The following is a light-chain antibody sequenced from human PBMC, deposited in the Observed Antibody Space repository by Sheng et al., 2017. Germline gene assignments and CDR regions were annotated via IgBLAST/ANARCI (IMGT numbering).Light chain of an antibody. CDR2: HNN. CDR3: AAWDDRVNGPA. V-gene: IGLV1-44*01. CDR1: RSDIGSST. Sequence: QSVLAQPPSASGTAGQRVTISCSGSRSDIGSSTVNWFQQFPGMAPKLLIYHNNQRPSGVPDRFSGSKSDTSASLAISGLQSGDEADYYCAAWDDRVNGPAFGGGTKLTVL. J-gene: IGLJ3*02.